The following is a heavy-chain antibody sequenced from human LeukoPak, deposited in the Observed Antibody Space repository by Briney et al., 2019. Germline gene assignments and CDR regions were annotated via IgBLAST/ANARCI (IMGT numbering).Heavy chain of an antibody. CDR2: ISSSSSYI. D-gene: IGHD3-22*01. CDR3: ARDPVPRRYYYDSSGYYPH. V-gene: IGHV3-21*01. CDR1: GFTFSSYS. J-gene: IGHJ4*02. Sequence: GGSLRLSCAASGFTFSSYSMNWVRQAPGKGLEWVSSISSSSSYIYYADSVKGRFTISRDNAKNSLYLQMNRLRAEDTAVYYCARDPVPRRYYYDSSGYYPHWGQGTLVTVSS.